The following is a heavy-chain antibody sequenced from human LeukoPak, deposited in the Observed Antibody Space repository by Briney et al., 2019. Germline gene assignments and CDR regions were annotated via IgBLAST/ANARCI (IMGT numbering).Heavy chain of an antibody. CDR3: ARDPPDNY. CDR2: ISSSSSYI. J-gene: IGHJ4*02. Sequence: PGGSLRLSCAASGFTFTMFGMNWVRQAPGKGLEWVSSISSSSSYIYYADSVKGRFTISRDNAKNSLYLQMNSLRAEDTAVYYCARDPPDNYWGQGTLVTVSS. CDR1: GFTFTMFG. V-gene: IGHV3-21*01. D-gene: IGHD1-14*01.